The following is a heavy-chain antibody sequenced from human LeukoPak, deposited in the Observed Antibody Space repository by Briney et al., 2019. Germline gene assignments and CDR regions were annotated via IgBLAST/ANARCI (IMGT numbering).Heavy chain of an antibody. CDR3: ARGPSGYHNT. V-gene: IGHV3-30*04. Sequence: GGSLRLSCAASGFTFSSYAIHWVRQAPGKGLEWVAVISYDGSNKYYADSVKGRFTISRDNSKNTLYLQMNSLRADDTAVYYCARGPSGYHNTGGQGTLVTVSS. CDR1: GFTFSSYA. D-gene: IGHD5-12*01. J-gene: IGHJ4*02. CDR2: ISYDGSNK.